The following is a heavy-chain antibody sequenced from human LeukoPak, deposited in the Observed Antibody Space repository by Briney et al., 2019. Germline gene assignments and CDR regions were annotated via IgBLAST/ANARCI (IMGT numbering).Heavy chain of an antibody. CDR1: GFSLSTSGMC. CDR2: IDWDDDK. D-gene: IGHD3-16*01. Sequence: SGPALVKPTQTLTLTCTFSGFSLSTSGMCVSWIRQPPGKALEWLALIDWDDDKYYSTSLKTRLTISKDTSKNQVVLTMINMDPVDTATYYCARTRGDYDYVWGNLYYFDYWGQGTLVTVSS. V-gene: IGHV2-70*01. J-gene: IGHJ4*02. CDR3: ARTRGDYDYVWGNLYYFDY.